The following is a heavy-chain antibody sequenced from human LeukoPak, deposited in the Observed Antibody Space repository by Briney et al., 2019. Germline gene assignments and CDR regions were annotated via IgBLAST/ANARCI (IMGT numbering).Heavy chain of an antibody. Sequence: ASVKVSCKPSGYTFTGYYMHWVRQAPGQGLEWMGWINPNSGGTNYAQKFQGRVTMTRDTSISTAYMELSRLTSDDTAVYYCARGRGTTSSNFDYWGEGTLVTVSS. D-gene: IGHD2-2*01. CDR2: INPNSGGT. V-gene: IGHV1-2*02. CDR1: GYTFTGYY. J-gene: IGHJ4*02. CDR3: ARGRGTTSSNFDY.